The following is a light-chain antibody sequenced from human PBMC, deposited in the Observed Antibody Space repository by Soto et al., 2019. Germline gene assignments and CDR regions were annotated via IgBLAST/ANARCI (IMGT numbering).Light chain of an antibody. J-gene: IGKJ1*01. CDR1: HNIGIY. V-gene: IGKV1-39*01. CDR2: TTS. CDR3: QQYDSYSVT. Sequence: DIQMPQSPSSLSASVGDRLTITCRASHNIGIYLNWYQQKPGKANKVLIYTTSKLHNGVPSRFSGGGTGTDFTLTISSLQPEEFATYYCQQYDSYSVTFGQGNKVDIK.